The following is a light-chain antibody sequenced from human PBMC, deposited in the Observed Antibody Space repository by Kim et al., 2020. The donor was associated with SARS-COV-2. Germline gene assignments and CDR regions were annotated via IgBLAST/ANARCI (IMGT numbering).Light chain of an antibody. J-gene: IGKJ2*01. CDR2: KGS. Sequence: DMQMTQSPSTLSASVGERVTIICRASQSISRGLAWYQQKPAKAPNLLIYKGSSLESRVPSRFSGSGSGTEFTLAISSLQPDDFAAYYGQQYNGLFGQGTKLEI. CDR3: QQYNGL. CDR1: QSISRG. V-gene: IGKV1-5*03.